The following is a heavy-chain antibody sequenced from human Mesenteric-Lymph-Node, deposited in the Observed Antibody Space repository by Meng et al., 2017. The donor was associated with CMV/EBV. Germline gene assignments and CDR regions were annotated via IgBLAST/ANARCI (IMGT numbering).Heavy chain of an antibody. CDR3: ARGRFDC. CDR2: MNQDGSER. V-gene: IGHV3-7*01. CDR1: EIILTTSW. Sequence: GGSLRLSCVGSEIILTTSWMSWVRQAPGKGLEWVAIMNQDGSERYYVDSVKGRFTISRDNTKNSLYLQMNTLRDEDTAIYYCARGRFDCWGQGTLVTVSS. J-gene: IGHJ5*01.